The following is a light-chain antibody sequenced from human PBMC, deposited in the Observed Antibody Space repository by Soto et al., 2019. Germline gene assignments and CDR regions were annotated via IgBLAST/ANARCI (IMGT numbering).Light chain of an antibody. CDR1: QSISSY. Sequence: DIQMTQSPSSLSASVGDRVTITCRASQSISSYLNWYQQKPGKAPKLLIYAASSLQSGVPSRLSGSGSGTDFTLTISSLQPEDFATYYCQQSYSTPPWPFGQGTKV. CDR3: QQSYSTPPWP. V-gene: IGKV1-39*01. CDR2: AAS. J-gene: IGKJ1*01.